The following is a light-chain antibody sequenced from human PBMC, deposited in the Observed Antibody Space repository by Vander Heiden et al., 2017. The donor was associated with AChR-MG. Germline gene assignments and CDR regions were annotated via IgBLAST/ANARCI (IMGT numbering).Light chain of an antibody. CDR1: QYVSNY. Sequence: EIVLTQSPATLSASPGERATLSCRASQYVSNYLAWYQQKPGQSPRLLIYAASTRATGIPARFSGSGSGTDFTLTISSLEPEDFAVYYCQQRDSWPRVTFGQGTRLE. J-gene: IGKJ5*01. V-gene: IGKV3-11*01. CDR3: QQRDSWPRVT. CDR2: AAS.